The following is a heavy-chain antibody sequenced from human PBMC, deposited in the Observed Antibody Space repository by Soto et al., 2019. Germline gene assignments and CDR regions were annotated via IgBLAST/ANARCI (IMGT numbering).Heavy chain of an antibody. D-gene: IGHD6-13*01. V-gene: IGHV1-58*02. Sequence: SVKVSCKASGFTFTSSAMQWVRQARGQRLEWIGWIVVGSGNTNYAQKLQGRVTMTTDTSTSTAYMELRSLRSDDTALYYCARLRLHSSSWSRFGCDYWGQGTLVTVSS. CDR1: GFTFTSSA. CDR2: IVVGSGNT. J-gene: IGHJ4*02. CDR3: ARLRLHSSSWSRFGCDY.